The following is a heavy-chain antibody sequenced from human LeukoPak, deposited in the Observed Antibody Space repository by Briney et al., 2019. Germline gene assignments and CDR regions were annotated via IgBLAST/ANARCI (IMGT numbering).Heavy chain of an antibody. Sequence: ASVKVSCKASGYTFTSYDINWVRQATGQGLEWMGWMNPNGGNTGYAQKFQGRVTMTRNTSISTAYMELSSLRSEDTAVYYCARVGSGSYLPDYWGQGTLVTVSS. CDR3: ARVGSGSYLPDY. V-gene: IGHV1-8*01. D-gene: IGHD1-26*01. CDR2: MNPNGGNT. J-gene: IGHJ4*02. CDR1: GYTFTSYD.